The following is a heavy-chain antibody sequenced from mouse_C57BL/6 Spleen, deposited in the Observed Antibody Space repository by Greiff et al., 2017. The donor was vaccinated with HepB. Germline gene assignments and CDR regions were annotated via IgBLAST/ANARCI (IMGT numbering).Heavy chain of an antibody. Sequence: VQLQQSGAELVKPGASVKLSCKASGYTFTSYWMHWVKQRPGQGLEWIGMIHPNSGSTNYNEKFKSKATLTVDKSSSTAYMQLSSLTSEDSAVYYCARYKHGYDEYAMDYWGQGTSVTDSS. CDR2: IHPNSGST. CDR1: GYTFTSYW. D-gene: IGHD2-2*01. V-gene: IGHV1-64*01. CDR3: ARYKHGYDEYAMDY. J-gene: IGHJ4*01.